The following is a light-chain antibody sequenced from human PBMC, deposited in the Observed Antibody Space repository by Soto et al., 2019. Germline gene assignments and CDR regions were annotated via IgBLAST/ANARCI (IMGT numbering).Light chain of an antibody. V-gene: IGKV3-15*01. CDR3: QHYSNWPWT. J-gene: IGKJ1*01. CDR2: GAY. CDR1: QSVSSSY. Sequence: EIGLTQSPATLSLSPGERATLSCRASQSVSSSYLAWYQQKPVQTPRLLIYGAYTRAAGISARFMGSGSGTEFTLTISSLQSEDFALYYCQHYSNWPWTFGQGTKVDIK.